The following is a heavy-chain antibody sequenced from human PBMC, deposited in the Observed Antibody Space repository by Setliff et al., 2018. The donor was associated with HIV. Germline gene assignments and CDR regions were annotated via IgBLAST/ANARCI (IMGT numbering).Heavy chain of an antibody. CDR3: ARASYYYDSSGWVDY. CDR1: GDSISTDY. V-gene: IGHV3-11*03. CDR2: ISSSSSYT. Sequence: LSLTCTVSGDSISTDYWTWIRQAPGKGLEWVSYISSSSSYTNYADSAKGRFTISRDNAKNSLYLQMNSLRAEDTAVYYCARASYYYDSSGWVDYWGQGTLVTVSS. D-gene: IGHD3-22*01. J-gene: IGHJ4*02.